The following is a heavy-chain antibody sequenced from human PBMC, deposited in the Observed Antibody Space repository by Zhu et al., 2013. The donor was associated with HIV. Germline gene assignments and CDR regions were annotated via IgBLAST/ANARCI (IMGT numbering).Heavy chain of an antibody. CDR3: SRWHSSSWPVVADP. CDR1: GYTFIDYD. V-gene: IGHV1-8*01. D-gene: IGHD6-13*01. Sequence: QVQLVQSGAEVKMPGASVKVSCKASGYTFIDYDINWVRQATGQGLEWMGWMNPKTGKTGYAQRFQGRVTMTRDTSMGTAYLELTSLRSEDTAVYYCSRWHSSSWPVVADPWGQGTLVTVSS. J-gene: IGHJ5*02. CDR2: MNPKTGKT.